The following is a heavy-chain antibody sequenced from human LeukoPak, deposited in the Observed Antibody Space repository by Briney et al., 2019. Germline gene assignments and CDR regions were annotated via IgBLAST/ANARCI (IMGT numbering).Heavy chain of an antibody. V-gene: IGHV3-48*01. J-gene: IGHJ4*02. D-gene: IGHD1-26*01. CDR2: ISSSGSTI. Sequence: GGSLRLSCAASGFTFSNHGMNWVRQAPGKGLEWVSYISSSGSTIYYADSVKGRFTISRDNSKNTLYLQMNSLRAEDTAVYYCAKDRGSYLFDYWGQGTLVTVSS. CDR3: AKDRGSYLFDY. CDR1: GFTFSNHG.